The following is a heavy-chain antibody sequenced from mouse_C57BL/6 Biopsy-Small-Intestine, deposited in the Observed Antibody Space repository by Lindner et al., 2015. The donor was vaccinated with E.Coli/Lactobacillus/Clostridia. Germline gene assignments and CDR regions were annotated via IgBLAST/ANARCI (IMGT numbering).Heavy chain of an antibody. CDR2: IYPRSGKT. D-gene: IGHD3-2*02. Sequence: VQLQESGAELARPGASVKLSCKASGYTFTSYGISWVKQRTGQGLEWIGEIYPRSGKTYYNEKFKGKATLTADKSSSTAYMEHRSLTSEDSAVYFCAREETAQAWFAYWGQGTLVTVSA. CDR1: GYTFTSYG. V-gene: IGHV1-81*01. CDR3: AREETAQAWFAY. J-gene: IGHJ3*01.